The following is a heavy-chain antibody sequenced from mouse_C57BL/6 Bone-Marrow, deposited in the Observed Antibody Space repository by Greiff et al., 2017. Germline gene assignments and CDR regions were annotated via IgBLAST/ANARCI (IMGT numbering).Heavy chain of an antibody. V-gene: IGHV14-2*01. CDR2: IDPEDGET. CDR3: ARSRYYGSSHFDY. Sequence: VQLQQSGAELVKPGASVKLSCTASGFNIKDYYMHWVKQRTEQGLEWIGRIDPEDGETKYAPNFQGKATITADTSSNTAYLQLSSLTSEDTAVYYCARSRYYGSSHFDYWGQGTTLTVSS. CDR1: GFNIKDYY. D-gene: IGHD1-1*01. J-gene: IGHJ2*01.